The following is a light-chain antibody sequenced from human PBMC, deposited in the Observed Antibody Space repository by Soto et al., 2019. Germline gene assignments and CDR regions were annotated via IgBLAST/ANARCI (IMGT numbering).Light chain of an antibody. CDR3: HQYGSSWT. CDR1: QSVSSNY. V-gene: IGKV3-20*01. CDR2: GAS. Sequence: EIVLTQSPGTLSLSPGERATLSCRASQSVSSNYLVWYQQKPGQAPRPLIYGASNRATGIPDRFSGSGSGTDFTLTISRLEPEDFAVYYCHQYGSSWTFGQGTKVEVK. J-gene: IGKJ1*01.